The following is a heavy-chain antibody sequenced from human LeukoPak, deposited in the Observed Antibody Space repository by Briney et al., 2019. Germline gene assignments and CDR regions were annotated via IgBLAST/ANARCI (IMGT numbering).Heavy chain of an antibody. D-gene: IGHD6-13*01. CDR2: INPSGYRA. Sequence: ASVKVSCKASGYTFTNYNMHWVRQAPGQGLEWMGTINPSGYRANFAQKFQGRVTMTSDTSTSTVYMELSSLRSEDMAVYYCARLTSTSWYECFDYWGQGTLVTVSS. CDR3: ARLTSTSWYECFDY. CDR1: GYTFTNYN. V-gene: IGHV1-46*01. J-gene: IGHJ4*02.